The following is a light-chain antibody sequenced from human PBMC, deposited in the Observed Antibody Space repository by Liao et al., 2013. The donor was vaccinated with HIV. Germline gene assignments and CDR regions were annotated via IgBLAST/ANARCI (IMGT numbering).Light chain of an antibody. CDR1: ALPKQY. V-gene: IGLV3-25*02. Sequence: SYELTQPPSVSVSPGQTAKITCSGDALPKQYGYWYQQKPGQAPVLVMSKDSERPSGIPERFSGSNSGNTATLSISRVEAGDEADYYCQVWDSTSDRYVFGTGTRVTVL. CDR3: QVWDSTSDRYV. J-gene: IGLJ1*01. CDR2: KDS.